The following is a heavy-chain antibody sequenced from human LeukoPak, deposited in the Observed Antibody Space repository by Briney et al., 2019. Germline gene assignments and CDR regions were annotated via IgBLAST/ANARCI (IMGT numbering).Heavy chain of an antibody. CDR3: ARGYFVVPNGPFDY. V-gene: IGHV4-59*01. CDR1: GGSLSSYY. CDR2: IYYTGST. D-gene: IGHD2-21*01. J-gene: IGHJ4*02. Sequence: PSETLSLTCTVSGGSLSSYYWSWTRQPPGKGLEWIGYIYYTGSTNYNPSLESRVTISVDTSKNQFSLKLSSVTAADTAVYYCARGYFVVPNGPFDYWGQGTLVTVSS.